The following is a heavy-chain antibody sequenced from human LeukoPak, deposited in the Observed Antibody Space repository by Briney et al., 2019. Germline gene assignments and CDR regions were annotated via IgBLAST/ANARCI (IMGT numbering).Heavy chain of an antibody. CDR3: ARDRSSWPDY. D-gene: IGHD6-13*01. CDR2: ISYDGSNK. V-gene: IGHV3-30*04. Sequence: PGGSLRLSCAAPGFTFSSYAMHWVRQAPGKGLEWVAVISYDGSNKYYADSVKGRFTISRDNSKNTLYLQMNSLRAEDTAVYYCARDRSSWPDYWGQGTLVTVSS. J-gene: IGHJ4*02. CDR1: GFTFSSYA.